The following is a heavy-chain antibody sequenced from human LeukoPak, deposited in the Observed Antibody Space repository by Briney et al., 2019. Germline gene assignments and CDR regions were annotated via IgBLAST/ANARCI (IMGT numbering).Heavy chain of an antibody. V-gene: IGHV3-53*01. CDR2: IYSGGST. CDR1: GFTVSSNY. CDR3: ARDRFANGGWYVDY. J-gene: IGHJ4*02. Sequence: GGSLRLSCAASGFTVSSNYMSWVRQAPGKGLEWVSVIYSGGSTYYADSVKGRFTILRDNSKNTLYLQMNSLRAEDTAVYYCARDRFANGGWYVDYWGQGTLVTVSS. D-gene: IGHD6-19*01.